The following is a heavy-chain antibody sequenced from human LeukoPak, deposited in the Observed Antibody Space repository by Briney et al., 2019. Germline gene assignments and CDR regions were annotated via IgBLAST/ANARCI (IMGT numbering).Heavy chain of an antibody. CDR3: TRSLYY. Sequence: RGSLRLSCAASGFTLSGYWMDWVRQTPGKGLEWVANIKPDGSEIYYVDSVKGRFTISRDNAKNSLYLQMNSLRAEDTAVYYCTRSLYYWGQGTLVTVSS. D-gene: IGHD2-15*01. J-gene: IGHJ4*02. CDR1: GFTLSGYW. V-gene: IGHV3-7*02. CDR2: IKPDGSEI.